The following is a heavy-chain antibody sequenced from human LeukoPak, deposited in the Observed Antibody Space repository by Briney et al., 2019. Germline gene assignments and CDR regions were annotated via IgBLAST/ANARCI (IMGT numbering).Heavy chain of an antibody. CDR2: IYYSGST. Sequence: SETLSLTCTVSGGSISSYYWSWIWQPPGKGLEWIGYIYYSGSTNYNPSLKSRVTISVDTSKNQFSLKLSSVTAADTAVYYCARKYGGNSGGWFDPWGQGTLVTVSS. CDR1: GGSISSYY. J-gene: IGHJ5*02. V-gene: IGHV4-59*01. CDR3: ARKYGGNSGGWFDP. D-gene: IGHD4-23*01.